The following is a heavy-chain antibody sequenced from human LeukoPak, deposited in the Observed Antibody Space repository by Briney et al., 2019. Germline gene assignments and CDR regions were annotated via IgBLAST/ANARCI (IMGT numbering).Heavy chain of an antibody. J-gene: IGHJ4*02. V-gene: IGHV3-30*01. CDR3: ARDWHISLLWSGYVY. CDR2: MSYDGSDK. Sequence: GRSLRLSCAASGFTFRSYAMHWVRQAPGKGPEWVAVMSYDGSDKYYADSVKGRFTISRDNSENALYLQMDSLRAEDTAVYYCARDWHISLLWSGYVYWGQGTLVTVSS. D-gene: IGHD3-3*01. CDR1: GFTFRSYA.